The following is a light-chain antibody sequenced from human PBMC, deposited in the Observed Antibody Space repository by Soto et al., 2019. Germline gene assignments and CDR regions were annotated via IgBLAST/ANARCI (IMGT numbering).Light chain of an antibody. CDR1: QSVSSN. CDR3: QQYNDWPLT. Sequence: DIVLTPSPVFLSLSPGARVSLSCRASQSVSSNLAWYQQKPGQAPSLLIYGAFTRATGIPARFSGTGSGTEFTLTISSLQSEDFALYYCQQYNDWPLTFGQGTKVDIK. V-gene: IGKV3-15*01. CDR2: GAF. J-gene: IGKJ1*01.